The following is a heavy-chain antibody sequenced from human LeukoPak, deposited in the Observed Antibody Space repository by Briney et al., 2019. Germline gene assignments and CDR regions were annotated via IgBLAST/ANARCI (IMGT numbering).Heavy chain of an antibody. J-gene: IGHJ4*02. CDR3: ARGSTFDYYYGSGSYYNGVDY. CDR1: GGTFSSYA. CDR2: IIPILGIA. Sequence: SVKVTCKASGGTFSSYAISWVRQAPGQGLEWMGRIIPILGIANYAQKFQGRVTITADKSTSTAYMELSSLRSEDAAVYYCARGSTFDYYYGSGSYYNGVDYWGQGTLVTVSS. V-gene: IGHV1-69*04. D-gene: IGHD3-10*01.